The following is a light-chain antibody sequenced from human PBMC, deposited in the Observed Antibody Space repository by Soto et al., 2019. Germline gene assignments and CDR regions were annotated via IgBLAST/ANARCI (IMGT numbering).Light chain of an antibody. J-gene: IGKJ5*01. V-gene: IGKV3-20*01. CDR3: QQYGSPIT. CDR2: GAS. Sequence: EIVLTQSPGTLSLSPGERSTLSCRASQSVSNSYLAWYQQKPGXAPXXLIYGASTRATGIPARFSGSGSGTEFTLTISRLEPEDFAVYYCQQYGSPITFGQGTRLEIK. CDR1: QSVSNSY.